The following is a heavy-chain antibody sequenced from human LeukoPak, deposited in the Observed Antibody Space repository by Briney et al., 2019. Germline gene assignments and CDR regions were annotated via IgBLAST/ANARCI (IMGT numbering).Heavy chain of an antibody. V-gene: IGHV3-48*02. CDR1: GFTFSSYA. J-gene: IGHJ4*02. CDR2: ISSSSSTI. CDR3: ARDAGSGYFDY. D-gene: IGHD6-19*01. Sequence: PGGSLRLSCAASGFTFSSYAMSWVRQAPGKGLEWVSYISSSSSTIYFPDSVKGRFTISRDNAKNSLYLQMNGLRDEDTAVYYCARDAGSGYFDYWGQGTLVTVSS.